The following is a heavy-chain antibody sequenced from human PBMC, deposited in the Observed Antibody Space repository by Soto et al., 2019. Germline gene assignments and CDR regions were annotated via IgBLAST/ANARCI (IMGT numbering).Heavy chain of an antibody. CDR2: ISYDGSNK. D-gene: IGHD2-15*01. CDR1: GFTFSSYG. V-gene: IGHV3-30*18. CDR3: AKDLLPVVVAAPFDY. Sequence: GGSMRLSCAASGFTFSSYGMHWVRQAPGKGLEWVAIISYDGSNKYYADSVKGRFTISRDNSKNTLYLQMNSLRAEDTALYYCAKDLLPVVVAAPFDYWGQGTLVTVSS. J-gene: IGHJ4*02.